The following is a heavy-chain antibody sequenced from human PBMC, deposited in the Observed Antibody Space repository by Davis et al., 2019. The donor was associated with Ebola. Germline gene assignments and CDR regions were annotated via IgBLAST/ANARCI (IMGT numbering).Heavy chain of an antibody. CDR2: IYDRGTT. CDR3: ARAKREYNWFDP. D-gene: IGHD3-10*01. Sequence: MPSETLSLTCTVSGGSISYYYWSWIRQPPGKGLEWIGYIYDRGTTNYNPSLKSRVTISVDTSKNQFSLKLSSVTAADTAVYYCARAKREYNWFDPWGQGTLVTVSS. J-gene: IGHJ5*02. V-gene: IGHV4-59*01. CDR1: GGSISYYY.